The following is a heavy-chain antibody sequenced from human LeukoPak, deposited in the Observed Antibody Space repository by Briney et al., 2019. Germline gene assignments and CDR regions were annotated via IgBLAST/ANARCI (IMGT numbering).Heavy chain of an antibody. J-gene: IGHJ5*02. V-gene: IGHV4-4*07. CDR1: GGSISSYY. Sequence: SETLSLTCTVSGGSISSYYWSWIRQPAGKGLEWIGRIYASGSTTYNASLKSRVTISVDTSKNQFSLKLSCVTAADTAVYYCAGTRRYCSGGSCYNWFDPWGQGTLVTVSS. CDR2: IYASGST. CDR3: AGTRRYCSGGSCYNWFDP. D-gene: IGHD2-15*01.